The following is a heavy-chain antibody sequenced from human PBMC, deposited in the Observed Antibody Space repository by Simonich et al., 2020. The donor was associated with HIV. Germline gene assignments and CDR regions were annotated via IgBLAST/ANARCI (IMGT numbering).Heavy chain of an antibody. CDR2: IITILGIA. V-gene: IGHV1-69*10. CDR3: ARDEGSYPAFDY. D-gene: IGHD1-26*01. Sequence: GLEWMGGIITILGIASYAQKFQGRVTITADISRSTAYMELSSLRSDDTAVYYCARDEGSYPAFDYWGQGTLVTVSS. J-gene: IGHJ4*02.